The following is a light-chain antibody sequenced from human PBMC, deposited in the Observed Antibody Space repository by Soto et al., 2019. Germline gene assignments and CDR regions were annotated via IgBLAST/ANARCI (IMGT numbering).Light chain of an antibody. Sequence: QSVLTQPASVSGSPGQSITISCTGTSSDVVGYNYVSWYQQHPGKAPKFMIYDVSNRPSGVSNRFSGSKSGNPASLTISGLQAEDEADYYCSSYTTSNTRQIVFGTGTKVTV. CDR2: DVS. V-gene: IGLV2-14*01. CDR1: SSDVVGYNY. J-gene: IGLJ1*01. CDR3: SSYTTSNTRQIV.